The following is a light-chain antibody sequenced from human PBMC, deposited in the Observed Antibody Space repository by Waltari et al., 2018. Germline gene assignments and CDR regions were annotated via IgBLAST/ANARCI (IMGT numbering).Light chain of an antibody. CDR2: DVT. V-gene: IGLV2-23*02. CDR3: SSYGGSNNLV. CDR1: SNDVGYYSL. J-gene: IGLJ3*02. Sequence: QSALTQPASVSGSPGQSTTISCTGTSNDVGYYSLVSWYQQHPGNAPQLFVYDVTNRPSGVSDRLSGSKSGNTAFLTVSGVQAEDEADYYCSSYGGSNNLVFGGGTKLTVL.